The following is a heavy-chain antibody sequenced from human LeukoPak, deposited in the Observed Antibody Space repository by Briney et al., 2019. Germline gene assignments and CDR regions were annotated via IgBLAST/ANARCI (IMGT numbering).Heavy chain of an antibody. J-gene: IGHJ4*02. V-gene: IGHV4-59*01. Sequence: SETLSLTCTVSGGSISSYQWSWIRQPPGKGLEWIGNIYYSGSANYNPSLQSRVIILVDTSKNQFSLNLSPVLAADTAVYYCARVGVDYSGNILKYFFDYWGQGTLVTVSS. CDR2: IYYSGSA. CDR1: GGSISSYQ. D-gene: IGHD4-23*01. CDR3: ARVGVDYSGNILKYFFDY.